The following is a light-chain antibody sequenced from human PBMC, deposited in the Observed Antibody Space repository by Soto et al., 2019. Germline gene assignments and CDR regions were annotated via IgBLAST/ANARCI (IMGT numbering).Light chain of an antibody. J-gene: IGKJ1*01. CDR2: DAS. CDR3: QQRSNWPPWT. CDR1: QSVSSY. Sequence: EIVLTQSPATLSLSPGDRATLSCRASQSVSSYLAWYQQKPGQAPRLLIYDASNRATGIPARFSGSGSGTDFTLPISSLEPEDFAVYYCQQRSNWPPWTFGQGTKVEIK. V-gene: IGKV3-11*01.